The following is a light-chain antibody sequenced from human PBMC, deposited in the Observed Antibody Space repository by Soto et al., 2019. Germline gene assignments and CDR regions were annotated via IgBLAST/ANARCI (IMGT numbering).Light chain of an antibody. Sequence: QSVLTQPASVSGSPGQSITISCTGNSSEVCGYNYVSWYQQHPGKAPKFMIYDVSNRPSGVSNRFSGSKSGNTASLTISGLQAEDEADYYCCSYTTSNTRQIVFGTGTKVTVL. J-gene: IGLJ1*01. CDR1: SSEVCGYNY. CDR3: CSYTTSNTRQIV. V-gene: IGLV2-14*01. CDR2: DVS.